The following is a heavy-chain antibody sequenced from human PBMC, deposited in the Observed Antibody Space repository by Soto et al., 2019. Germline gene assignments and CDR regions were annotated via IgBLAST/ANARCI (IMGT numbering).Heavy chain of an antibody. CDR1: GGSMSGYY. CDR2: VYYTWST. CDR3: ARSIAVPSSHIDH. V-gene: IGHV4-59*01. Sequence: QVQLQESGPGLVKPSETLSLTCRVSGGSMSGYYWSWIRQAPGKGLEWIGYVYYTWSTTYNPSLQSRVTIAVDTSNKQFSLILRLATAADTAVYFCARSIAVPSSHIDHWGQGIRVTVSS. D-gene: IGHD6-6*01. J-gene: IGHJ4*02.